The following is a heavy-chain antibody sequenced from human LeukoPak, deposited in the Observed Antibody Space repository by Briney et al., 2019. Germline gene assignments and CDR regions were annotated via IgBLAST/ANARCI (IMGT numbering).Heavy chain of an antibody. CDR1: GFTFSSHA. Sequence: GGSLRLSCAASGFTFSSHAMNWVRQAPGKGLEWISSISTDSLTIKYADFVSGQFTISRDNAEHLLFLQMNSLRAEDTAVYYCAREVAFYAFDIWGQGTVVTVSS. V-gene: IGHV3-48*04. J-gene: IGHJ3*02. CDR3: AREVAFYAFDI. D-gene: IGHD5-12*01. CDR2: ISTDSLTI.